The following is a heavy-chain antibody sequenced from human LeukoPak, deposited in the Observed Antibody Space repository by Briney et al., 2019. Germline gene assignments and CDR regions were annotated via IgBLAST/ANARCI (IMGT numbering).Heavy chain of an antibody. CDR3: ARDPGLGYCSSTSCYFFAFDI. CDR2: IYSDNT. D-gene: IGHD2-2*01. V-gene: IGHV3-53*01. J-gene: IGHJ3*02. Sequence: PGGSLRLSCTVSGFTVSSNSMSWVRQAPGKGLEWVSFIYSDNTHYSDSVKGRFTISRDNSKNTLYLQMNSLRAEDTAVYYCARDPGLGYCSSTSCYFFAFDIWGQGTMVTVSS. CDR1: GFTVSSNS.